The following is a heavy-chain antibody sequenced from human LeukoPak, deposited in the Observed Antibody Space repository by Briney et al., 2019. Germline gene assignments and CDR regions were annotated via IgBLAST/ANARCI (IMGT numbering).Heavy chain of an antibody. CDR2: IYYSGST. J-gene: IGHJ5*02. CDR1: GGSMSPYH. V-gene: IGHV4-59*08. Sequence: SETLSLTCTVSGGSMSPYHWGWIRQPPGKGLEWTGYIYYSGSTNYNPSLKSRVTISVDTSKNQFSLKLSSVTAADTAVYYCARHTGWFDPWGQGTLVTVSS. CDR3: ARHTGWFDP. D-gene: IGHD4-17*01.